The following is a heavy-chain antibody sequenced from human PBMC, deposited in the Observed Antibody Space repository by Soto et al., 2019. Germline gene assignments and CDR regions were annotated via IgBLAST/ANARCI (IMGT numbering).Heavy chain of an antibody. V-gene: IGHV1-8*02. CDR3: ARMASAGTLNWFDP. D-gene: IGHD6-13*01. CDR1: GYTFINFD. Sequence: SVKVSCKASGYTFINFDISWVRQAAGQGLEWLGWMNPGSGKTGYASKFQGRVAMTRDASTGTSHLELSSLTSDDTAVYYCARMASAGTLNWFDPWGQGTLVTVS. CDR2: MNPGSGKT. J-gene: IGHJ5*02.